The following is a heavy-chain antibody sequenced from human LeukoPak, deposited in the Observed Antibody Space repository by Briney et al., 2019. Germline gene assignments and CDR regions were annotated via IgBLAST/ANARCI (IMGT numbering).Heavy chain of an antibody. CDR2: IYTSGST. V-gene: IGHV4-4*07. CDR3: ARDQSAYCGGDCYSYYFDY. Sequence: PSETLSLTCTVSGGSISGYYWSWIRQPAGKGLEWIGRIYTSGSTNYNPSLKSRVTMSVDTSKNQFSLKLSSVTAADTAVYYCARDQSAYCGGDCYSYYFDYWGQGTLVTVSS. D-gene: IGHD2-21*02. CDR1: GGSISGYY. J-gene: IGHJ4*02.